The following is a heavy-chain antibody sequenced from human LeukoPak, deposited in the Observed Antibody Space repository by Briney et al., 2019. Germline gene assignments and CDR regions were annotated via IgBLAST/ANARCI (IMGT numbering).Heavy chain of an antibody. Sequence: SQTLSLTCAISGDSVSSNSAAWNWIRQSPSRGLEWLGRTYYRSRWYNDYAVSVKSRIAIDPDTSKNQFSLQLSSVTAADTAVYYCARARNDILNGYYAFDYWGQGILVTVSS. D-gene: IGHD3-9*01. V-gene: IGHV6-1*01. J-gene: IGHJ4*02. CDR2: TYYRSRWYN. CDR3: ARARNDILNGYYAFDY. CDR1: GDSVSSNSAA.